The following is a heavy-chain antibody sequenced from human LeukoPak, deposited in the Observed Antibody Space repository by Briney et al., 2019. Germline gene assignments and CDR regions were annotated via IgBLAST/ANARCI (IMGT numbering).Heavy chain of an antibody. Sequence: SETLSLTCTVSGGSISSSSYYWGWIRQPPGKGLEWIGSIYYSGSTYYNPSLKSRVTMSVDTSKDHFSLKLSSLTAADTAVYYCARSMGYTNSRGYHYYMDVWGAGTTVTVSS. CDR1: GGSISSSSYY. CDR3: ARSMGYTNSRGYHYYMDV. CDR2: IYYSGST. J-gene: IGHJ6*03. D-gene: IGHD6-6*01. V-gene: IGHV4-39*02.